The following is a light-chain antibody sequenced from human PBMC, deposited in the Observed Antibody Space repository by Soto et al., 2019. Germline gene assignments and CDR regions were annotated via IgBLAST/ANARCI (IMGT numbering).Light chain of an antibody. V-gene: IGKV3-20*01. CDR1: QSVSSNY. CDR2: GAS. Sequence: GLTQSPGTVSLSPGERATLSCRASQSVSSNYLAWYQQKPGQAPGLLIHGASSRATGIPDRFSGSGSGTDFTLTISRLEPEDFAVYYCHQYGTSPWTFGQGTKVDIK. J-gene: IGKJ1*01. CDR3: HQYGTSPWT.